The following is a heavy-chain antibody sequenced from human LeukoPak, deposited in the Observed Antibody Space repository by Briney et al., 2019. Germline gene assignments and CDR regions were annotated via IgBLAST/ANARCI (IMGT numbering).Heavy chain of an antibody. J-gene: IGHJ4*02. CDR1: GYTFTSYD. CDR3: ARVTMVRGVHGYYFDY. V-gene: IGHV1-8*01. Sequence: GASAKVSCKASGYTFTSYDINWVRQATGQGLEWMGWMNPNSGNTGYAQKFQGRVTMTRNTSISTAYMELSSLRSEDTAVYYCARVTMVRGVHGYYFDYWGQGTLVTVSS. CDR2: MNPNSGNT. D-gene: IGHD3-10*01.